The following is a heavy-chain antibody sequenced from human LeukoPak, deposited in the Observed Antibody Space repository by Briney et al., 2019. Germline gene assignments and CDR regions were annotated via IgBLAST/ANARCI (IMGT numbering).Heavy chain of an antibody. Sequence: GESLKISCNGSGYSFTSYWIGWVRQMPGKGLEWMGIIYPDDSHTRYSPSFQGQVTISADKSISTPYLQWRSLKAVDAAMYYWARRHYDSSGYSWFDPWGQGTLVTVSS. CDR3: ARRHYDSSGYSWFDP. D-gene: IGHD3-22*01. J-gene: IGHJ5*02. CDR2: IYPDDSHT. V-gene: IGHV5-51*01. CDR1: GYSFTSYW.